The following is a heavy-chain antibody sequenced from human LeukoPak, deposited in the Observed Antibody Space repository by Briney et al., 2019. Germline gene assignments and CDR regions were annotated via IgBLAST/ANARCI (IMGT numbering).Heavy chain of an antibody. CDR3: ATPYGIGGADDAFDI. CDR1: GYTLTELS. J-gene: IGHJ3*02. Sequence: GASVKVSCKVSGYTLTELSMHWVRQAPGKGLEWMGGFDPEDGETIYAQKFQGRVTMTEDTSTDTAYMELSSLRPEDTAVYYCATPYGIGGADDAFDIWGQGTMVTVSS. D-gene: IGHD1-26*01. V-gene: IGHV1-24*01. CDR2: FDPEDGET.